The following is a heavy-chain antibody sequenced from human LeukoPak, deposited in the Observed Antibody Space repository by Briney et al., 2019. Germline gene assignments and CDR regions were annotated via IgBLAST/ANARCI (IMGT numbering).Heavy chain of an antibody. CDR1: GGSFSGYC. V-gene: IGHV4-34*01. CDR2: INHSGSN. Sequence: SETLSLTWAAYGGSFSGYCCSWIRQPPGKWLEFIGAINHSGSNNYNPSLNSRVTVSVDTSMNQFSLKLSSVTAADTAIYYCARSDSGYDSRNYYYYYYMDVWGKGTTVTVSS. CDR3: ARSDSGYDSRNYYYYYYMDV. D-gene: IGHD5-12*01. J-gene: IGHJ6*03.